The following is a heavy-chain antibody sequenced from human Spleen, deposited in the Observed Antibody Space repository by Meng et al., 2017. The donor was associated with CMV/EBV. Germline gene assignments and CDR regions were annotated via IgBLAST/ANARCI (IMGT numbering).Heavy chain of an antibody. D-gene: IGHD5-18*01. Sequence: GESLKISCAASGFPFSSYTMNWVRQAPGKGLEWVSSISSASVYIYHADSMKGRFTISRDNAQNSLYLQMNSLRVEDSAVHYCARDSDTPGSYYYYGLDVWGQGTTVTVSS. J-gene: IGHJ6*02. CDR2: ISSASVYI. CDR1: GFPFSSYT. V-gene: IGHV3-21*01. CDR3: ARDSDTPGSYYYYGLDV.